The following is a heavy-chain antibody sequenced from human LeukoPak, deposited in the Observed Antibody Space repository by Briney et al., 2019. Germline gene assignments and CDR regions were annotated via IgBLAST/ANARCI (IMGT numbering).Heavy chain of an antibody. CDR3: ARDGGYCSSTSCYLGV. CDR1: GFTFSSYS. Sequence: GGPLRLSCAASGFTFSSYSMNWIRQAPGKGLEWVSYISSTSSTTNYADSVKGRFTISRDNAKNSLYLQMNSLRAEDTAVYYCARDGGYCSSTSCYLGVWGQGTMVTVSS. J-gene: IGHJ3*01. D-gene: IGHD2-2*01. V-gene: IGHV3-48*01. CDR2: ISSTSSTT.